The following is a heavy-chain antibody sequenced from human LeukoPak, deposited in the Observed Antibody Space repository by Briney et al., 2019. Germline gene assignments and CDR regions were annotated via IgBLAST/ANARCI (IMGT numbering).Heavy chain of an antibody. CDR2: IYYSGST. V-gene: IGHV4-59*12. Sequence: SGTLSLTCTVSGGSISSYYWSWIRQPPGKGLEWIGYIYYSGSTNYNPSLKSRVTISVDTSKNQFSLKLSSVTAADTAVYYCARDRFMVGATSRWFDPWGQGTLVTVSS. CDR1: GGSISSYY. J-gene: IGHJ5*02. D-gene: IGHD1-26*01. CDR3: ARDRFMVGATSRWFDP.